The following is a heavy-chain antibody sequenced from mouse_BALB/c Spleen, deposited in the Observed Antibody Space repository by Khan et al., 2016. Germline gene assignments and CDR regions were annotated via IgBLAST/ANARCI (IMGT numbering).Heavy chain of an antibody. V-gene: IGHV1S127*01. CDR1: GYTFTSYW. Sequence: QVQLQQSGAELVKPGASVKMSCKASGYTFTSYWMHWVKQRPGQGLEWIGVIDPSDSYTSYNQKFKGKATLTVDTSSSTAYMQLSSLTSEDSAVYYCTRPDYLGQGTPLPGSS. CDR2: IDPSDSYT. CDR3: TRPDY. J-gene: IGHJ2*01.